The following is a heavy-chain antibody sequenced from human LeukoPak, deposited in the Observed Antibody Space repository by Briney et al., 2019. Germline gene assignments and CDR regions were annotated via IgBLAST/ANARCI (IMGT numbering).Heavy chain of an antibody. D-gene: IGHD2-8*01. CDR2: ISYDGSNK. CDR1: GFTFSSYA. V-gene: IGHV3-30*04. Sequence: QPGRSLRLSCAASGFTFSSYAMHWVRQAPGKGLEWVAVISYDGSNKYYADSVKGRFTISRDNSKNTLYLQMNSLRAEDTAVYYCARLKDDVTKFDYWGQGTLVTVSS. J-gene: IGHJ4*02. CDR3: ARLKDDVTKFDY.